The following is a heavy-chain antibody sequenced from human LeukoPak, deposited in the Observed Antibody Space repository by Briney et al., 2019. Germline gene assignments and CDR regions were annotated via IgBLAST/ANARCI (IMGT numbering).Heavy chain of an antibody. CDR1: GGSISSSSYY. V-gene: IGHV4-39*01. CDR2: IYYSGST. CDR3: ARHYYYDSSGYPYFDY. Sequence: SETLSLTCTVSGGSISSSSYYWGWISQPPGKGLEWIGRIYYSGSTYYNPSLKSRVTISVDTSKNQFSLKLSSVTAADTAVYYCARHYYYDSSGYPYFDYWGQGTLVTVSS. J-gene: IGHJ4*02. D-gene: IGHD3-22*01.